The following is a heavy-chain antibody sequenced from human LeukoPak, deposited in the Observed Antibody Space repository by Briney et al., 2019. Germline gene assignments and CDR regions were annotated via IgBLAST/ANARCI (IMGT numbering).Heavy chain of an antibody. J-gene: IGHJ6*02. CDR1: GGTFSSYA. V-gene: IGHV1-69*04. D-gene: IGHD2-2*01. Sequence: SVKVSCKASGGTFSSYAISRVRQAPGQVLEGMGRIIPILGIANYAQKFQGRVTITADKSTSTAYMELSSLRSEDTAVYYCARDIVVVPAAAFYYYYDMDVWGQGTTVTVSS. CDR3: ARDIVVVPAAAFYYYYDMDV. CDR2: IIPILGIA.